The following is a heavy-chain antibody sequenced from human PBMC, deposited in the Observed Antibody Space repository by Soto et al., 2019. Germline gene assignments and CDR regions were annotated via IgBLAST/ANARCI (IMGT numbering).Heavy chain of an antibody. V-gene: IGHV3-30-3*01. CDR1: GFTFSSYA. D-gene: IGHD2-15*01. Sequence: QVQLVESGGGVVQPGRSLRLSCAASGFTFSSYAMHWVRQAPGKGLEWVAVISYDGSNKYYADSVKGRFTISRDNSKNTLYLQMNSLRAEDTAVYYCARVKARDIVVVVAAGGAFDIWGQGTMVTVSS. CDR3: ARVKARDIVVVVAAGGAFDI. CDR2: ISYDGSNK. J-gene: IGHJ3*02.